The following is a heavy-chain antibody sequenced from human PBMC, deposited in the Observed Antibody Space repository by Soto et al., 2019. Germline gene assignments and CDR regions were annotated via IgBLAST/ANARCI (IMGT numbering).Heavy chain of an antibody. Sequence: GASVKVPCKASGYTFTSYYMHWVRQAPGQGLEWMGIINPSGGSTSYAQKFQGRVTMTRDTSTSTVYMELSSLRSEDTAVYYCARNYDSSGYYRYYYYGMDVWGQGTTVTVSS. V-gene: IGHV1-46*01. CDR1: GYTFTSYY. J-gene: IGHJ6*02. D-gene: IGHD3-22*01. CDR2: INPSGGST. CDR3: ARNYDSSGYYRYYYYGMDV.